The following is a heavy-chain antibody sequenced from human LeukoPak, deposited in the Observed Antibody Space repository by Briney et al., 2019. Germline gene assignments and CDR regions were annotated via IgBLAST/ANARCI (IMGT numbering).Heavy chain of an antibody. J-gene: IGHJ5*02. V-gene: IGHV1-69*05. D-gene: IGHD4-17*01. CDR3: ARDVHGDYGSGWFDP. CDR1: GGTFNNSA. Sequence: SVKVSCKTSGGTFNNSAISWVRQAPGQGLEWLGRIMPLFGTAGYAQKFQGRVTITKDESTGTVYLELTSLTSDDTAVYYCARDVHGDYGSGWFDPWGQGALVTVSS. CDR2: IMPLFGTA.